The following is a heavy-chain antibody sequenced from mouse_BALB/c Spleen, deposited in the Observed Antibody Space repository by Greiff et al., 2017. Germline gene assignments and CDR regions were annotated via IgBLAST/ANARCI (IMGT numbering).Heavy chain of an antibody. CDR3: ARSMITTGYAMDY. D-gene: IGHD2-4*01. CDR2: IYPGDGDT. Sequence: QVQLKQSGAELVRPGSSVKISCKASGYAFSSYWMNWVKQRPGQGLEWIGQIYPGDGDTNYNGKFKGKATLTADKSSSTAYMQLSSLTSEDSAVYFCARSMITTGYAMDYWGQGTSVTVSS. V-gene: IGHV1-80*01. CDR1: GYAFSSYW. J-gene: IGHJ4*01.